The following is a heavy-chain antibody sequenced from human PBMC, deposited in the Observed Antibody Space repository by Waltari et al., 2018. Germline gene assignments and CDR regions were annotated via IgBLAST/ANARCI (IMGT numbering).Heavy chain of an antibody. CDR1: GFTFSAYA. CDR2: ISNSDDTT. Sequence: EMHLLESGGSLAQPGESLRLSCAASGFTFSAYAMAWVRQAPGKGLEWDSTISNSDDTTYYAESVKGRFTISRDNSKSTLFLQMNSLRADDTAIYYCAKELERKPYYYYGWDVWGQGTTVTVSS. J-gene: IGHJ6*02. CDR3: AKELERKPYYYYGWDV. D-gene: IGHD1-1*01. V-gene: IGHV3-23*01.